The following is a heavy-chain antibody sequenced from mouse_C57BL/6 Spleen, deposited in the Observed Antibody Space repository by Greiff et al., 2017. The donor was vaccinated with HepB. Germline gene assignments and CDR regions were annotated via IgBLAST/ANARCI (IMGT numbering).Heavy chain of an antibody. CDR3: ARGNWERAMDY. V-gene: IGHV1-54*01. Sequence: VKLQESGAELVRPGTSVKVSCKASGYAFTNYLIEWVKQRPGQGLEWIGVINPGSGGTNYNEKFKGKATLTADKSSSIAYMQLSSQTSEDSAVYFCARGNWERAMDYWGQGTSVTVSS. J-gene: IGHJ4*01. CDR2: INPGSGGT. CDR1: GYAFTNYL. D-gene: IGHD4-1*01.